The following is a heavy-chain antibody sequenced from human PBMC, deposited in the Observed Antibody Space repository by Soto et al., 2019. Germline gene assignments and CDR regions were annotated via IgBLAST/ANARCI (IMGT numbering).Heavy chain of an antibody. D-gene: IGHD4-17*01. Sequence: GGSLRRSCAASGFTFSSYAMHWVRQAPGKGLEWVAVISYDGSNKYYADSVKGRFTISRDNSKNTLYLQMNSLRAEDTAAYYCGPHPTDYADYGVFDYWGQGTLVTVSS. CDR3: GPHPTDYADYGVFDY. J-gene: IGHJ4*02. CDR2: ISYDGSNK. V-gene: IGHV3-30-3*01. CDR1: GFTFSSYA.